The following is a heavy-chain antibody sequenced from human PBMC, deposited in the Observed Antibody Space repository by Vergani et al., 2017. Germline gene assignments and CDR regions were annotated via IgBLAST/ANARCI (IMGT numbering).Heavy chain of an antibody. Sequence: QVQLQQWGPGLLKPSETLSLTCAVYGGSLSGYYWGFIRQPPGKGLEGIGSISSSGSPYYNPTLKSRLAFSVDTSKNLFSLRLKSVTATDTGMYYCARPVGPSAIADGYHVWGQGTMVTVS. D-gene: IGHD3-10*01. CDR1: GGSLSGYY. CDR2: ISSSGSP. V-gene: IGHV4-34*01. CDR3: ARPVGPSAIADGYHV. J-gene: IGHJ3*01.